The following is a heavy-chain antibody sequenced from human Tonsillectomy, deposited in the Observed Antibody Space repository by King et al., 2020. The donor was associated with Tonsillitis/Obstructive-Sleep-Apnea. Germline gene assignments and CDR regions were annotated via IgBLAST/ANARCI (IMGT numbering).Heavy chain of an antibody. Sequence: ITLKESGPTLVKPTQTLTLTCTFSGFSLSTSGVGVGWIRQPPGKALEWLALIYWDDDKRYSPSLKSRPTITKDTPKNQVVLTMTNMDPVDTATYYCARLTYYDFWSGPDYFDYWGQGTLVTVSS. CDR2: IYWDDDK. D-gene: IGHD3-3*01. V-gene: IGHV2-5*02. CDR3: ARLTYYDFWSGPDYFDY. J-gene: IGHJ4*02. CDR1: GFSLSTSGVG.